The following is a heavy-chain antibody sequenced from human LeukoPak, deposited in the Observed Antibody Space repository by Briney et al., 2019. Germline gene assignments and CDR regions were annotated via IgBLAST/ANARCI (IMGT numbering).Heavy chain of an antibody. J-gene: IGHJ4*02. CDR1: GGTFSSYA. CDR2: IIPIFGTA. D-gene: IGHD3-22*01. CDR3: ARAHCGYYPFDY. V-gene: IGHV1-69*05. Sequence: SVKVSCKASGGTFSSYAISWVRQAPGQGLEWMGRIIPIFGTANYAQKFQGRVTITTDESTSTAYMELSSLRSEDTAVYYCARAHCGYYPFDYWGQGTLVTVSS.